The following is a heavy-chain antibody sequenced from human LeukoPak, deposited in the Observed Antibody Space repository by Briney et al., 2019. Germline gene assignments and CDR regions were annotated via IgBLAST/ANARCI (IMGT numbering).Heavy chain of an antibody. CDR3: AKDRTYSAYAALDY. D-gene: IGHD1-26*01. CDR2: ISWNSGSA. CDR1: GFTFDDYS. J-gene: IGHJ4*02. V-gene: IGHV3-9*01. Sequence: PGRSLRLSCAASGFTFDDYSMHWVWQAPGKGLEWVSGISWNSGSAGYADSVKGRFTISRDSAKNSLYLQMNSLRTEDTALYYCAKDRTYSAYAALDYWGQGTLVTVSS.